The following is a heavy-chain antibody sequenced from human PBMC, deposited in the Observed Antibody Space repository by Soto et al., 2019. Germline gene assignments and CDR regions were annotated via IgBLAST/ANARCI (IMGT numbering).Heavy chain of an antibody. CDR2: IYSGGNT. Sequence: QLQVQESGPGQVKPSQTLSLTCTVSGGSITSHHYYWGWIRQPPDKGLEWIGGIYSGGNTYYNPSLSSRLTIFVDTAKNLISLKLSSVTPADSAIYYCGSGPSTTWIDNWGLGTQVSVSS. D-gene: IGHD2-2*01. CDR1: GGSITSHHYY. V-gene: IGHV4-39*01. CDR3: GSGPSTTWIDN. J-gene: IGHJ4*02.